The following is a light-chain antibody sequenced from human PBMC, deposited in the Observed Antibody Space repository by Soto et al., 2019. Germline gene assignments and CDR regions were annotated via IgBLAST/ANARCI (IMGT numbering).Light chain of an antibody. CDR2: SNN. V-gene: IGLV1-44*01. J-gene: IGLJ2*01. Sequence: QSVLTQPPSASGTPGQRVTISCSGSSSNIGSNTVNWYLQLPGTAPKLLIYSNNQRPSGVPDRFSGSKSGTSASLAISGLQSEDEADYYCAAWDDSLNGLVVFGGGTQLTVL. CDR1: SSNIGSNT. CDR3: AAWDDSLNGLVV.